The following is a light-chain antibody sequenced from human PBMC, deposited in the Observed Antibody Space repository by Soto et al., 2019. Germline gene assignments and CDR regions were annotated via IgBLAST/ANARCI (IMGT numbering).Light chain of an antibody. V-gene: IGLV2-23*03. Sequence: QSALTQPASVSGSPGQSITISCTGTSSDVGSYNLVSWYQHHPGKAPKLMIYEGSKRPSGVSNRFSGSKSGNTASLTISGLQAEDEADYYCRSYAGSSTFTVFGGGTKVTVL. CDR3: RSYAGSSTFTV. CDR1: SSDVGSYNL. J-gene: IGLJ3*02. CDR2: EGS.